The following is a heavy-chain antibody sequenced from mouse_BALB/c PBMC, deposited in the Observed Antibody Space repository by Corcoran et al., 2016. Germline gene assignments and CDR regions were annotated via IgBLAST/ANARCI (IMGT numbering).Heavy chain of an antibody. CDR2: IYPGSGNT. V-gene: IGHV1-77*01. CDR1: GYTFTDYY. J-gene: IGHJ2*01. Sequence: QVQLQQSGVELARPGASVKLSCKASGYTFTDYYINWVKQRTGQGLEWIGEIYPGSGNTYYNEKFKGKATLTADKSSSTAYMQLSSLTSEDSAVYFCARVSPDYRYGGYYFDYWGQGTTLTVSS. D-gene: IGHD2-14*01. CDR3: ARVSPDYRYGGYYFDY.